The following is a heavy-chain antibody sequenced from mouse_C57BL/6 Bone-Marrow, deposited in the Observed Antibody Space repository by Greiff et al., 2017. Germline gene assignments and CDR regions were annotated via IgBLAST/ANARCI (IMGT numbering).Heavy chain of an antibody. D-gene: IGHD6-1*01. CDR1: GFSLSTSGMG. V-gene: IGHV8-12*01. J-gene: IGHJ1*03. CDR3: ARRGLGSLLYWYFDV. Sequence: QVTLKVSGPGILQSSQTLSLTCSFSGFSLSTSGMGVSWIRQPSGKGLEWLAHIYWDDDKRYNPSLKSRLTISKATSRNQVFLKITSVDPADTATYYCARRGLGSLLYWYFDVWGTGTTVTGSS. CDR2: IYWDDDK.